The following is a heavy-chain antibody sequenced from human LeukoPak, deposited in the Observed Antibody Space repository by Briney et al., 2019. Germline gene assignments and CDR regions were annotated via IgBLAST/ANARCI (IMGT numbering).Heavy chain of an antibody. J-gene: IGHJ3*02. Sequence: GGSLRLSCAASGFTFSNYVMHWVRQAPGKGLEWVAVISYDGSHKSFADSVKGRFAISRDNSKNRLYLQMNSLRAEDTAVYYCARDSSGYYGQYAFDIWGQGTMVTVSS. CDR3: ARDSSGYYGQYAFDI. D-gene: IGHD3-22*01. CDR1: GFTFSNYV. CDR2: ISYDGSHK. V-gene: IGHV3-30*09.